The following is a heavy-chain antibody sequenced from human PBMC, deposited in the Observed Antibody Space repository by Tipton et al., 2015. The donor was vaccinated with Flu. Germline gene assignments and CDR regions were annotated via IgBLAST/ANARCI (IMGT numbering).Heavy chain of an antibody. V-gene: IGHV4-4*07. J-gene: IGHJ5*01. CDR1: GGPISSYY. CDR3: ARAESGSYSFDY. D-gene: IGHD1-26*01. Sequence: TLSLTCTVSGGPISSYYWSWIRQPAGKGLEWIGRIYTRGGTNYNPSLKSRDTMSVDTSKNHFSLKLSAVTAADTAVYYCARAESGSYSFDYWGQGTLVTVSS. CDR2: IYTRGGT.